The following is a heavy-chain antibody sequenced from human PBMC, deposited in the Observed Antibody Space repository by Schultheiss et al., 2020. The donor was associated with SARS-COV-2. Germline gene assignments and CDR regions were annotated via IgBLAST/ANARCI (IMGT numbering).Heavy chain of an antibody. D-gene: IGHD1-1*01. CDR2: IYYSGST. Sequence: SETLSLTCTVSGGSISSYYWSWIRQPPGKGLEWIGSIYYSGSTYYNPSLKSRVTMSVDTSKNQFSLKLSSVTAADTAVYYCARDGRYKWDGGAFDIWGQGTMVTVSS. CDR1: GGSISSYY. V-gene: IGHV4-59*12. J-gene: IGHJ3*02. CDR3: ARDGRYKWDGGAFDI.